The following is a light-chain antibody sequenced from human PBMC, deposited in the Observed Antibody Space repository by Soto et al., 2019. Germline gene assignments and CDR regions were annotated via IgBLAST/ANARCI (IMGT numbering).Light chain of an antibody. Sequence: DIQMTQSPSSLSASVGDSVTITCRTSQTITYYLNWYHQKPGKAPRLLVYAASSLQTGVPSRFSGSGSGTDFTLAISSLQPEDFGNYSCQQSYSTTWTFGQGTKVDIK. CDR3: QQSYSTTWT. CDR1: QTITYY. V-gene: IGKV1-39*01. CDR2: AAS. J-gene: IGKJ1*01.